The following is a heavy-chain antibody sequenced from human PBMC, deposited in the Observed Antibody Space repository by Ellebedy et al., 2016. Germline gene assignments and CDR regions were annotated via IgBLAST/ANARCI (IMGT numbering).Heavy chain of an antibody. D-gene: IGHD3-22*01. Sequence: SETLSLTCTVPGGSISSYYWSWIRQPPGKGLEWIGYIYYSGSTNYNPSLKSRVTISVDTSKNQFSLKLSSVTAADTAVYYCARDLGRYYDSSGYYGPAYFDYWGQGTLVTVSS. V-gene: IGHV4-59*01. CDR1: GGSISSYY. J-gene: IGHJ4*02. CDR2: IYYSGST. CDR3: ARDLGRYYDSSGYYGPAYFDY.